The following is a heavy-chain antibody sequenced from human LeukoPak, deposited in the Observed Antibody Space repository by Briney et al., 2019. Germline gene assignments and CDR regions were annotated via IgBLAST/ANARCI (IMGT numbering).Heavy chain of an antibody. D-gene: IGHD2-21*02. CDR3: ARGLGVVTAQSEQPKPRYFDL. J-gene: IGHJ2*01. CDR2: IIPIFGTT. Sequence: SVKVSCKASGGTFSRNAISWVRQAPGQGLEWMGGIIPIFGTTNYAQKFQGRVTITADESTSTAYMELSSLKSDDTAVYYCARGLGVVTAQSEQPKPRYFDLWGRGTQVTVSS. CDR1: GGTFSRNA. V-gene: IGHV1-69*13.